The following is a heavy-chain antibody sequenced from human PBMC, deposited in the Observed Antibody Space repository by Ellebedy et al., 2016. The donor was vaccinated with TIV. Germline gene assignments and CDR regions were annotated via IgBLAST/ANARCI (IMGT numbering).Heavy chain of an antibody. D-gene: IGHD5-24*01. CDR3: AREMLDGYNSSGFGY. J-gene: IGHJ4*02. CDR2: ISSSSSYR. Sequence: GESLKISCAASGFTFSSYSINWVRQAPGKGLEWVSSISSSSSYRYYSDSVKGRFTISRDNAKNSLFLQMNSLRAEDTAVYYCAREMLDGYNSSGFGYWGQGTLVTVSS. V-gene: IGHV3-21*01. CDR1: GFTFSSYS.